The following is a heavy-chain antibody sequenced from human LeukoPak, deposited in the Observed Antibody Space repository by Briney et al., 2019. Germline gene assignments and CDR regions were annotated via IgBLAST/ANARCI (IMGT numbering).Heavy chain of an antibody. CDR2: IYYSGST. J-gene: IGHJ6*03. CDR3: ARVGTYYYYYMDV. V-gene: IGHV4-30-4*01. D-gene: IGHD3/OR15-3a*01. CDR1: GGSISSGDYY. Sequence: SQTLSLTCTVSGGSISSGDYYWSWIRQPPGKGLEWIGYIYYSGSTYYNPSLKSRVTISVDTSKNQFSLKLSSVTAADTATYYCARVGTYYYYYMDVWGKGTTVTVSS.